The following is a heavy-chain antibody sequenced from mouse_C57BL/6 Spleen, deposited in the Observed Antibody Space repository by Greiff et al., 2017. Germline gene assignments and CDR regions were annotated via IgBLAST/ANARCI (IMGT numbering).Heavy chain of an antibody. Sequence: EVKLVESGEGLVKPGGSLKLSCAASGFTFSSYAMSWVRQTPEKRLEWVAYISSGGDYIYYADTVKGRFTISRDNARNTLYLQMSSLKSEDTAMYYCTRDRGSGSPFDYWCQGTTLTVSS. CDR1: GFTFSSYA. J-gene: IGHJ2*01. V-gene: IGHV5-9-1*02. D-gene: IGHD3-2*02. CDR3: TRDRGSGSPFDY. CDR2: ISSGGDYI.